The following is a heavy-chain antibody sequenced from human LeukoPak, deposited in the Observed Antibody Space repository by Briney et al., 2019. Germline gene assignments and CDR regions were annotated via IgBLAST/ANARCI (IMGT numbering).Heavy chain of an antibody. Sequence: ASVRVSCKASGYTFTGYYMHWVRQAPGQGLEWMGWINPNSGGTNYAQKFQGRVTMTRDTSISTAYMELSRLRSDDTAVYYCARGDLDWYLFDYWGQGTLVTVSS. CDR2: INPNSGGT. CDR3: ARGDLDWYLFDY. J-gene: IGHJ4*02. D-gene: IGHD3-9*01. CDR1: GYTFTGYY. V-gene: IGHV1-2*02.